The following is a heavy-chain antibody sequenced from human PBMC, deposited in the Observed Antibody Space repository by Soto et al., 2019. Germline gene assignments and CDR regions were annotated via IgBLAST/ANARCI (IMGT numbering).Heavy chain of an antibody. Sequence: QVQLQQWGAGLLKPSETLSLTCAVYGGSFSGYYWSWIRQPPGKGLEWIGEINHSGSTTYNPSLQSRVTISVDTSKNQFSLRLSSVTAADTAVYYCAREEVPQWFTKGYYGMDVWGQGTTVTVSS. V-gene: IGHV4-34*01. J-gene: IGHJ6*02. CDR3: AREEVPQWFTKGYYGMDV. CDR2: INHSGST. D-gene: IGHD2-8*01. CDR1: GGSFSGYY.